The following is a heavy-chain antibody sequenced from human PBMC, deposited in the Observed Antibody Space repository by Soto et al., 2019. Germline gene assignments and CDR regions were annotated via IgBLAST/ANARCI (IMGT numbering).Heavy chain of an antibody. Sequence: PSETLSLTCTVSGGSISSYYWSWIRQPPGKGLEWIGYIYYSGSTNYNPSLKSRVTISVDTSKNQFSLKLSSVTAADTAVYYCARDLDGDYFDYWGQGTLVTVCS. CDR1: GGSISSYY. J-gene: IGHJ4*02. D-gene: IGHD4-17*01. CDR2: IYYSGST. CDR3: ARDLDGDYFDY. V-gene: IGHV4-59*01.